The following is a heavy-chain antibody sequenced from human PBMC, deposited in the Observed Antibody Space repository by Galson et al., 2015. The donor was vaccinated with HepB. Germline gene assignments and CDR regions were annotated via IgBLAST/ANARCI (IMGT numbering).Heavy chain of an antibody. CDR3: AREGWGIAARFARPYYYYGMDV. V-gene: IGHV3-53*01. D-gene: IGHD6-6*01. CDR1: GFTVSSNY. CDR2: IYSGGST. Sequence: LRLSCAASGFTVSSNYMSWVRQAPGKGLEWVSVIYSGGSTYYADSVKGRFTISRDNSKNTLYLQMNSLRAEDTAVYYCAREGWGIAARFARPYYYYGMDVWGQGTTVTVSS. J-gene: IGHJ6*02.